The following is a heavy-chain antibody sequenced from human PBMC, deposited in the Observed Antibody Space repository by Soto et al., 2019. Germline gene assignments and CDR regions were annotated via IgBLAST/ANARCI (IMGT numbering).Heavy chain of an antibody. CDR3: ARSKDYYYYYTDV. CDR2: IYYSGST. CDR1: GGSIRSYY. V-gene: IGHV4-59*01. Sequence: PSETLSLTCTVSGGSIRSYYWSWIRQPPGKGLEWIGYIYYSGSTNYNPSLKSRVSMSVDTSKNQFSLKLSSVTAADTAAYYCARSKDYYYYYTDVWGKGTTVTAP. J-gene: IGHJ6*03.